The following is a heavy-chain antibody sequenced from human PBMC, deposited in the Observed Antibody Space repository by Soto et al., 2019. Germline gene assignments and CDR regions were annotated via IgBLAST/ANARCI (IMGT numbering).Heavy chain of an antibody. Sequence: EVLLLESGGGLVQPGGSLRLSCAASGFTFSNYAMSWVRQAPGKGLEWVSGISGSGGGTDYADSVKGRFTITRDKSKNTLYQQMNSLRAEDTAVYYCAKVATYDFWRGYDSAFNMWGQGTMVTVSS. V-gene: IGHV3-23*01. CDR3: AKVATYDFWRGYDSAFNM. CDR2: ISGSGGGT. J-gene: IGHJ3*02. D-gene: IGHD3-3*01. CDR1: GFTFSNYA.